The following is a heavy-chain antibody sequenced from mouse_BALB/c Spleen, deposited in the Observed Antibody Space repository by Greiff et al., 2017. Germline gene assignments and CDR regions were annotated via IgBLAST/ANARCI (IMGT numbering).Heavy chain of an antibody. V-gene: IGHV1-7*01. D-gene: IGHD1-3*01. CDR2: INPSTGYT. CDR3: ARLTRRDY. CDR1: GYTFTSYW. Sequence: VQLQQSGAELAKPGASVKMSCKASGYTFTSYWMHWVKQRPGQGLEWIGYINPSTGYTEYNQKFKDKATLTADKSSSTAYMQLSSLTSEDSAVYYCARLTRRDYWGQGTSVTVSS. J-gene: IGHJ4*01.